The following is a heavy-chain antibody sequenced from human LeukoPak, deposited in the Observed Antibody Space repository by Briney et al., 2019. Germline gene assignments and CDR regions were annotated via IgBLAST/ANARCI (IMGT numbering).Heavy chain of an antibody. J-gene: IGHJ4*02. CDR3: ARDRGEVIGSYYFDY. D-gene: IGHD3-22*01. V-gene: IGHV3-30-3*01. CDR1: GFTFSSYA. Sequence: ERSLRLSCAASGFTFSSYAMHWVRQAPGKGLEWVAVISYDGSNKYYADSVKGRFTISRDNSKNTLYLQMNSLRAEDTAVYYCARDRGEVIGSYYFDYWSQGTLVTVSS. CDR2: ISYDGSNK.